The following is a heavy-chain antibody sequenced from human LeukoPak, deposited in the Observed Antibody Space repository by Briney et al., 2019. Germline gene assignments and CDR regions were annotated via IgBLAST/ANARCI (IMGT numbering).Heavy chain of an antibody. D-gene: IGHD3-16*01. CDR2: IIPIFGTT. J-gene: IGHJ4*02. CDR1: GGTFSSYA. Sequence: SVKVSCKASGGTFSSYAISWVRQAPGQGLEWMGGIIPIFGTTNYAQKFQGRVTITADKSTSTAYMELSSLRSEDTAVYYCARTYYDYVWGSSMDYWGQGTLVTVSS. CDR3: ARTYYDYVWGSSMDY. V-gene: IGHV1-69*06.